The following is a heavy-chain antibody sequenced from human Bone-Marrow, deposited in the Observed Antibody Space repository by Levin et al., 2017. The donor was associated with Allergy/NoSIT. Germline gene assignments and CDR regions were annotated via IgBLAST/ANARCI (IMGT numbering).Heavy chain of an antibody. J-gene: IGHJ4*02. CDR2: ISNSGNTI. CDR3: ATELGGSYYAWGSFNY. Sequence: SGGSLRLSCAASGFTFTDYYMTWVRQAPGKGLEWISHISNSGNTIYYADSVKGRFTVSRDSAKKSVYLQMNSLRAEDTAVYYCATELGGSYYAWGSFNYWGQGTLVTVSS. CDR1: GFTFTDYY. D-gene: IGHD1-26*01. V-gene: IGHV3-11*01.